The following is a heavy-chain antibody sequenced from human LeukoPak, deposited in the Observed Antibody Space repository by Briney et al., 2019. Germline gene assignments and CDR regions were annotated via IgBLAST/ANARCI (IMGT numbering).Heavy chain of an antibody. J-gene: IGHJ4*02. D-gene: IGHD6-6*01. CDR1: GFTFSSYA. V-gene: IGHV3-74*01. Sequence: GGSLRLSCAASGFTFSSYAMSWVRQAPGKGLVRVSRINSDGSSTSYADSVKGRFTISRDNAKNTLYLQMNSLRAEDTAVYYCARAVGGSSSVDYWGQGTLVTVSS. CDR3: ARAVGGSSSVDY. CDR2: INSDGSST.